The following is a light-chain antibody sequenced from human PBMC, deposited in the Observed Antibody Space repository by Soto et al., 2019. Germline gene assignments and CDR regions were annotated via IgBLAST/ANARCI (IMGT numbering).Light chain of an antibody. CDR2: DVS. Sequence: DIQMTQSPSTLSASVGDRVTITCRASQSISSWLAWYQQKPGKAPKLLIYDVSSLESGVPSRFSGSGSGTEFTLTISSLQPDDFATYSCQQYNSYSGTFGQGTKLEIK. CDR3: QQYNSYSGT. J-gene: IGKJ2*01. CDR1: QSISSW. V-gene: IGKV1-5*01.